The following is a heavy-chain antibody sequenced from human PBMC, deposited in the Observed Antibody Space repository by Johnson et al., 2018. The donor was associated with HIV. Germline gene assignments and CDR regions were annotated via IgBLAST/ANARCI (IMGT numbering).Heavy chain of an antibody. J-gene: IGHJ3*02. CDR3: ARGSEDPWGFYGSGGDAFDI. D-gene: IGHD3-10*01. Sequence: VQLVVSGGTLVKPGGSLSLSCAASGFTFINAWMTWVRQSPGKGLEWVGRIKSKTDGGTTDYAAPVKGRFTIERDNSKNTLYLQMNSLRAEDTAVYYCARGSEDPWGFYGSGGDAFDIWGQGTMVTVSS. V-gene: IGHV3-15*02. CDR1: GFTFINAW. CDR2: IKSKTDGGTT.